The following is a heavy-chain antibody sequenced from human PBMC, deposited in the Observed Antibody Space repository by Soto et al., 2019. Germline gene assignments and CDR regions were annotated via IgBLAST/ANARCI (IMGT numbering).Heavy chain of an antibody. Sequence: GASVKVSCKASGGTFSSYAISWVRQAPGQGLEWMGGIIPIFGTANYAQKFQGRVTITADESTSTAYMELSSLRSEDTAVYYCARATFYYYDSSGYLTLESKYRLGYWGQGTLVTVSS. CDR3: ARATFYYYDSSGYLTLESKYRLGY. D-gene: IGHD3-22*01. CDR1: GGTFSSYA. V-gene: IGHV1-69*13. J-gene: IGHJ4*02. CDR2: IIPIFGTA.